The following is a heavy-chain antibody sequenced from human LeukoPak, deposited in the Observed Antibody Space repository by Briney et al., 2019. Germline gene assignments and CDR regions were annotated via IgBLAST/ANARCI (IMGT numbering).Heavy chain of an antibody. Sequence: ASVKVSCKASGYTFTGYYMHWVRQAPGQGLEWMGRINPNSGGINYAQKFQGRVTMTRDTSISTAYMELSRLRSDDTAVYYCARDRDCSGGSCVDIWGQGTMVTVSS. CDR1: GYTFTGYY. CDR3: ARDRDCSGGSCVDI. D-gene: IGHD2-15*01. J-gene: IGHJ3*02. CDR2: INPNSGGI. V-gene: IGHV1-2*06.